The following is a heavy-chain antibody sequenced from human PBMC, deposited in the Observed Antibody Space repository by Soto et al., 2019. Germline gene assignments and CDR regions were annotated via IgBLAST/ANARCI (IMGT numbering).Heavy chain of an antibody. J-gene: IGHJ4*02. CDR3: ARGRYYYDISGYLDY. D-gene: IGHD3-22*01. CDR1: GFTFSSYS. Sequence: PGGSLRLSCAASGFTFSSYSMNWVRQAPGKGLEWVSAIGTADDTYYPGSVKGRFTISRENAKNSLYLQMNSLRAGDTAVYYCARGRYYYDISGYLDYWGQGTLVTVS. CDR2: IGTADDT. V-gene: IGHV3-13*04.